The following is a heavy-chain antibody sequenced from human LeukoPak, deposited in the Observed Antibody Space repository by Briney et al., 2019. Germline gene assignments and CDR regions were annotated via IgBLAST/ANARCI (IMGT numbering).Heavy chain of an antibody. CDR1: GFTFSSYW. J-gene: IGHJ5*02. D-gene: IGHD3-3*01. V-gene: IGHV3-74*01. CDR3: ARDKNDLNWFDP. CDR2: INSDGRST. Sequence: GGSLRLSCAASGFTFSSYWMHWVRQAPGKGPVWVSRINSDGRSTSYADSVKGRFTISRDNAKNTLYLQMNSLRAEDTAVYYCARDKNDLNWFDPWGQGTLVTVSS.